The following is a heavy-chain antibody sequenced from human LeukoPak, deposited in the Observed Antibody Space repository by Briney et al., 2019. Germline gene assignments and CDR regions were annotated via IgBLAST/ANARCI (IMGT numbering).Heavy chain of an antibody. V-gene: IGHV4-61*08. Sequence: SETLSLTCTVSGGSISSGGYYWSWIRQPPGKGLEWIGYIYYSGSTNYNPSLKSRVTISVDTSKNQFSLKLSSVTAADTAVYYCARSPDGYSIYGPFDYWGQGTLVTASS. CDR2: IYYSGST. CDR3: ARSPDGYSIYGPFDY. CDR1: GGSISSGGYY. J-gene: IGHJ4*02. D-gene: IGHD6-13*01.